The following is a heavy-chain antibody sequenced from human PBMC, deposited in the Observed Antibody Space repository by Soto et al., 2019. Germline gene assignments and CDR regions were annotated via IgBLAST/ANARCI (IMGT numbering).Heavy chain of an antibody. CDR3: AREGIAAALDY. J-gene: IGHJ4*02. CDR2: ISSSSSYI. D-gene: IGHD6-13*01. Sequence: EVQLVESGGGLVKPGGSLRLSCAASGFTFSSYSMNWVRQAPGKGLEWVSSISSSSSYIYYADSVKGRFTISRDNAKNSLFLQVNSLRAEDTAVYYCAREGIAAALDYWGQGTLVTVSS. V-gene: IGHV3-21*01. CDR1: GFTFSSYS.